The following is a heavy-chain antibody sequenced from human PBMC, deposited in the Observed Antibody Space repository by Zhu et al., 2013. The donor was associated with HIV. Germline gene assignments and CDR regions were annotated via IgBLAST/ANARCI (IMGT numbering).Heavy chain of an antibody. V-gene: IGHV1-69*17. J-gene: IGHJ4*02. CDR2: IIPAFGVV. CDR1: GGSFSHYA. D-gene: IGHD3-22*01. CDR3: ARREKAYDNSGLFDY. Sequence: QVTVMQSEAVVKKPGSSVRVSCKSTGGSFSHYAMNWVRQAPGQGFEWMGGIIPAFGVVNYAQRFQGRITISANKETSTDFLDLRSLTSGDTAIYYCARREKAYDNSGLFDYWGQGTLVTSPQ.